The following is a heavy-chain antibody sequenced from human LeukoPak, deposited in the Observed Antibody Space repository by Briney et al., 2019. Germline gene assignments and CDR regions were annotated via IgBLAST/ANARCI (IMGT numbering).Heavy chain of an antibody. CDR2: IRYDGSNK. Sequence: GGSLRLSCAASGFTFSSYGMHWVRQAPGKGLEWVAFIRYDGSNKYYADSVKGRFTISRDNSKNTLYLQMNSLRTEDTAVYYCAKEEAPTGCYDYWGQGTLVTVSS. V-gene: IGHV3-30*02. J-gene: IGHJ4*02. CDR1: GFTFSSYG. CDR3: AKEEAPTGCYDY. D-gene: IGHD2-2*01.